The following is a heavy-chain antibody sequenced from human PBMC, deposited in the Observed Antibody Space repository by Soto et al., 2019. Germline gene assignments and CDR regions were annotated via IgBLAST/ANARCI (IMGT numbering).Heavy chain of an antibody. CDR3: AKEVGSRGSSRAFDY. J-gene: IGHJ4*02. CDR1: GFTFSSYY. V-gene: IGHV3-30*18. Sequence: QVQVVESGGGVVQPGRSLRLSCAASGFTFSSYYMHWVRQAPGKGLELVAVISYDGSTKDYADSVKGRFTISRDNSKNTLDLQMNSLRTEDTAVYYCAKEVGSRGSSRAFDYWGQGTLVTVSS. D-gene: IGHD1-26*01. CDR2: ISYDGSTK.